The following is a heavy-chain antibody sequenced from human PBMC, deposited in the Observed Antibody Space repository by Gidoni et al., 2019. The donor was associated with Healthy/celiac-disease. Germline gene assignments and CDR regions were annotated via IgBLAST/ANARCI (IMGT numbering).Heavy chain of an antibody. CDR3: AREDCSSTSCYTEDYYYYGMDV. CDR2: INPNSGGT. D-gene: IGHD2-2*02. CDR1: GYTFTGYY. J-gene: IGHJ6*02. Sequence: QVQLVQSGAEVKKPGASVKVSCKASGYTFTGYYMHWVRQAPGQGLEWMGWINPNSGGTNYAQKFQGRVTMTRDTSISTAYMELSRLRSDDTAVYYCAREDCSSTSCYTEDYYYYGMDVWGQGTTVTVSS. V-gene: IGHV1-2*02.